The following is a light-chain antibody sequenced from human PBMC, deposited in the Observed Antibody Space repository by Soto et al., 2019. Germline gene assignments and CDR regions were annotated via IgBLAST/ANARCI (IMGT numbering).Light chain of an antibody. V-gene: IGKV2-28*01. CDR1: QSLLCSNGFHY. J-gene: IGKJ1*01. Sequence: IVMTQSPLSLPVTPGEPASVPXRSSQSLLCSNGFHYLKWXLQRPGXSPQXXXYMXSNRASGGPDRLSGSGSGTDFTLRISRVEAEDVGTYYCMQAAHTTWTFGQGTKVDI. CDR3: MQAAHTTWT. CDR2: MXS.